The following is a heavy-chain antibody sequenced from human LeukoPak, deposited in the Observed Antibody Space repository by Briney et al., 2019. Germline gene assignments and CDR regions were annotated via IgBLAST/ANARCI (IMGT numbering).Heavy chain of an antibody. CDR2: IIPIFGTA. J-gene: IGHJ4*02. CDR1: GGTFSSYA. V-gene: IGHV1-69*05. CDR3: ARVRGGYSYGFDY. D-gene: IGHD5-18*01. Sequence: GASVKVSCKASGGTFSSYAISWVRQAPGQGLEWMGRIIPIFGTANYAQKFQGRVTITTDESTSTAYMELSSLRSEDTAVYYCARVRGGYSYGFDYWGQGTLVTVSS.